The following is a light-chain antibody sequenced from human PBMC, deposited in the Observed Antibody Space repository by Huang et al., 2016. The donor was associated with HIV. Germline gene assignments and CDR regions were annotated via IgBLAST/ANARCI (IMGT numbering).Light chain of an antibody. CDR1: QSVSRSY. V-gene: IGKV3-20*01. Sequence: EILLTQSPGTLSLSPGERATLSCRASQSVSRSYLAWYQQKPGQAPRLLIYGASTRATGIPDRVSGSGSGTDFTLIISSLQPEDFAVYFCQQYGTSPRTFGQGTKVEIK. CDR2: GAS. J-gene: IGKJ1*01. CDR3: QQYGTSPRT.